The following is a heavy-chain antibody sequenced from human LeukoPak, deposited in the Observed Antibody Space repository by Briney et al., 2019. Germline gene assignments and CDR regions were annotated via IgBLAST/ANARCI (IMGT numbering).Heavy chain of an antibody. CDR1: GFTFSSYE. D-gene: IGHD3-16*01. V-gene: IGHV3-48*03. CDR3: ARDVLSYFDY. J-gene: IGHJ4*02. CDR2: ISSSGSTI. Sequence: PGGSLRLSCAASGFTFSSYEMNWVRQAPGKGLEWVSYISSSGSTIYYADSVKGRLTISRDNAKNSLYLQMNSLRAEDTAVYYCARDVLSYFDYWGQGTLVTVSS.